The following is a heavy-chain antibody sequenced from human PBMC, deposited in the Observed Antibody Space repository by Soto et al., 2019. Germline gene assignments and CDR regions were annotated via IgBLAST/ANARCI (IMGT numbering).Heavy chain of an antibody. CDR2: ISYDGSNK. J-gene: IGHJ6*02. V-gene: IGHV3-30*18. Sequence: GGSLRLSCAASGFTFSSYGMHWVRQAPGKGLEWVAVISYDGSNKYYADSVKGRFTISRDNSKNTLYLQMNSLRAEDTAVYYCAKDPGGYSYGPSPPYGMDVWGQGTTVTVS. CDR3: AKDPGGYSYGPSPPYGMDV. CDR1: GFTFSSYG. D-gene: IGHD5-18*01.